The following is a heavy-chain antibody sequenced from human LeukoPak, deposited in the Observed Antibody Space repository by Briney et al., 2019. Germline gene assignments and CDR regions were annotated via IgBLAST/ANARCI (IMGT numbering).Heavy chain of an antibody. J-gene: IGHJ4*02. Sequence: SETLSLTCTVSGGSISSYYWSWIRQPAGKGLEWIGRIYNSGSTTYNPSLKSRVTMSVDTSKNQFSLKLSSVTAADTAVYYCARHDDYDSSGYYPNPYFDYWGQGTLVTVSS. CDR1: GGSISSYY. D-gene: IGHD3-22*01. CDR2: IYNSGST. CDR3: ARHDDYDSSGYYPNPYFDY. V-gene: IGHV4-4*07.